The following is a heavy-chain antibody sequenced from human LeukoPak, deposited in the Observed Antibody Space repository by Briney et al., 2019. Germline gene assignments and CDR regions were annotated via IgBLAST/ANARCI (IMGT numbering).Heavy chain of an antibody. CDR3: ARTIGQYSISWLYFYFGLEV. CDR1: GFTFHNYV. J-gene: IGHJ6*02. V-gene: IGHV3-23*01. CDR2: ISVGSDDT. D-gene: IGHD6-13*01. Sequence: GGSLRLSCTASGFTFHNYVMSWVRQAPGKGLVGVSSISVGSDDTYFADSVKGRFTILRVNSKSTLYLQMNSLRTEDTAVYYCARTIGQYSISWLYFYFGLEVWGQGTTVTVSS.